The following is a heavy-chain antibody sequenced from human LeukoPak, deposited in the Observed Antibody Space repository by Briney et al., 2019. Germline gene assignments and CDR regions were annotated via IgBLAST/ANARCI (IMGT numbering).Heavy chain of an antibody. CDR2: IYTSGST. J-gene: IGHJ5*02. V-gene: IGHV4-4*07. Sequence: SETLSLTCTVSGGSIGSYYWSWIRQPAGKGLEWIGRIYTSGSTNYNPSLKSRVTMSVDTSKNQFSLKLSSVTAADTAVYYCARVDPLPGIAAAGEEWFDPWGQGTLVTVSS. CDR3: ARVDPLPGIAAAGEEWFDP. CDR1: GGSIGSYY. D-gene: IGHD6-13*01.